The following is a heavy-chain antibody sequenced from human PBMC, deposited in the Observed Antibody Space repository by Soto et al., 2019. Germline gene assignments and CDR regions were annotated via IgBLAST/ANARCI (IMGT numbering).Heavy chain of an antibody. V-gene: IGHV1-58*01. Sequence: ASVKVSCKASGFTFTSSAVQWVRQARGQRLEWIGWIVVGSGNTNYAQKFQERVTMTRDMSTSTAYMELSSLRSEDTAVYYCAAPRPPFYYYYGMDVWGQGTTVTVSS. CDR1: GFTFTSSA. D-gene: IGHD6-6*01. J-gene: IGHJ6*02. CDR2: IVVGSGNT. CDR3: AAPRPPFYYYYGMDV.